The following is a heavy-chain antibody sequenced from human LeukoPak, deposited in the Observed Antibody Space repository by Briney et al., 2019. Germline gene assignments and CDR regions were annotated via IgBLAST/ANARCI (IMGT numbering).Heavy chain of an antibody. CDR3: ARDVFCSGGSCLRAFDY. CDR1: GGPISSHY. V-gene: IGHV4-4*07. J-gene: IGHJ4*02. CDR2: IYTSGST. Sequence: PSETLSLTCTVSGGPISSHYWSWIRQPAGKGLEWIGRIYTSGSTNYNPSLKSRVTMSVDTSKNQFSLKLRSVTAADTAVYYCARDVFCSGGSCLRAFDYWGQGTLVTVSS. D-gene: IGHD2-15*01.